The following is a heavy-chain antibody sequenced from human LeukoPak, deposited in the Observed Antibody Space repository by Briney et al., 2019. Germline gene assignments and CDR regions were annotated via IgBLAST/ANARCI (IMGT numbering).Heavy chain of an antibody. CDR1: GFTFSSYE. J-gene: IGHJ4*02. CDR2: ISSSGSTI. D-gene: IGHD3-10*01. Sequence: GGSLRLSCAASGFTFSSYEMNWVRQAPGKGLEWVSYISSSGSTIYYADSVKGRFTISRDNAKNSLYLRMNSLRAEDTAVYYCARDLRGVIIGFDYWGQGTLVTVSS. CDR3: ARDLRGVIIGFDY. V-gene: IGHV3-48*03.